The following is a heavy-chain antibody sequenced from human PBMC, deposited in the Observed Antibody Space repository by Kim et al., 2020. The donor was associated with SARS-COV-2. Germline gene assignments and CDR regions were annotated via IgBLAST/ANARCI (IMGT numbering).Heavy chain of an antibody. Sequence: GGSLRLSCAASGFIFSFYGMHWVRQAPGKGLEWVAVIWYDGSNKYYADSVKGRFTISRDNSKNTLYLQMNSLRAEDTAVYFCARVGGSGSRGIYYLDYWGQGTPVTVSS. CDR1: GFIFSFYG. D-gene: IGHD3-10*01. V-gene: IGHV3-33*01. CDR3: ARVGGSGSRGIYYLDY. J-gene: IGHJ4*02. CDR2: IWYDGSNK.